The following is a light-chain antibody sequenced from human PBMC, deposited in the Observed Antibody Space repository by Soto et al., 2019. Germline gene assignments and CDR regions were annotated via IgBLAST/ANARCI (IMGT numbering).Light chain of an antibody. CDR2: GAS. V-gene: IGKV3-20*01. CDR3: QQYGSSPYT. J-gene: IGKJ2*01. CDR1: QSVSSSY. Sequence: EIVLTQSPGTLSLSPGERATLSCRASQSVSSSYLAWYQQKPGQAPRLLIYGASSRATGIPDRFSGSGSGTDFTLTISRLEPEYFAVYYCQQYGSSPYTFGQGPKLEIK.